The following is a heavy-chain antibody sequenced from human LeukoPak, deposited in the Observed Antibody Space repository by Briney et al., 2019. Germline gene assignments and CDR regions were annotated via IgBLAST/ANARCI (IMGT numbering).Heavy chain of an antibody. Sequence: GGSLRLSRAASGFTFSHYAMSWVRQPPGKGLEWVAAISCSGGSTYYADSVKGRFTISRDNSKTPLYLQMNSLRAEDTAVYYCAKDKMTTYCGGNCYFGWFDPWGQGTLVTVSS. CDR1: GFTFSHYA. D-gene: IGHD2-21*02. V-gene: IGHV3-23*01. J-gene: IGHJ5*02. CDR3: AKDKMTTYCGGNCYFGWFDP. CDR2: ISCSGGST.